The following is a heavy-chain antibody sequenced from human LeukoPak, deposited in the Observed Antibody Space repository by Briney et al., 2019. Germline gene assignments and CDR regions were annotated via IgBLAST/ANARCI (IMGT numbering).Heavy chain of an antibody. V-gene: IGHV1-69*13. CDR1: GGTFSSYA. D-gene: IGHD1-26*01. CDR2: IIPIFGTA. J-gene: IGHJ4*02. CDR3: ARGPREVGPFDY. Sequence: GASVTVSCKASGGTFSSYAISWVRQAPGQGLEWMGGIIPIFGTANYAQKFQGRVTITADESTSTAYMELSSLRSEDTAVYYCARGPREVGPFDYWGQGTLVTVSS.